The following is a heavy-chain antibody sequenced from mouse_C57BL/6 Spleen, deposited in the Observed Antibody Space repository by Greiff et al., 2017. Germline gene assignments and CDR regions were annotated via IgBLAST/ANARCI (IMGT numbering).Heavy chain of an antibody. J-gene: IGHJ4*01. V-gene: IGHV1-69*01. CDR3: ARASTFYAMDY. D-gene: IGHD4-1*02. Sequence: VQLQQPGAELVMPGASVKLSCKASGYTFTSYWMHWVKQRPGQGLEWIGEIDPSDSYTNYNQKFKGKSTLTVDKSSSTTYMQLSSLTSEDSAAYYCARASTFYAMDYWGQGTSVTVSS. CDR2: IDPSDSYT. CDR1: GYTFTSYW.